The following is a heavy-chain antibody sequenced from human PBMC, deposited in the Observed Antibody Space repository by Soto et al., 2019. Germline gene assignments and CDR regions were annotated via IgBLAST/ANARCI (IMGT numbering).Heavy chain of an antibody. Sequence: QVQVVESGGGVVQPGRSLRLSCAASGFAFSDFGMHWVRQAPGKGLEWVAVIWHDGKNKDYADYAKGRFTISRDNSRNILYLEMNSLRVEYTAVYYCARDPGQDEAMDYWGQGTLVTVSS. CDR3: ARDPGQDEAMDY. CDR2: IWHDGKNK. CDR1: GFAFSDFG. J-gene: IGHJ4*02. V-gene: IGHV3-33*01.